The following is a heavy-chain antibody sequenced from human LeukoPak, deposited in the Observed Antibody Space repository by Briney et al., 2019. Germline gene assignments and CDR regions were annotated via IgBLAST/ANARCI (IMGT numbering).Heavy chain of an antibody. CDR2: IIPILGIA. D-gene: IGHD3-10*01. J-gene: IGHJ4*02. V-gene: IGHV1-69*04. CDR1: GGTFSSYA. Sequence: VASVTVSCTASGGTFSSYAISWVRQAPGQGLEWMGRIIPILGIANYAQKFQGRVTITADKSTSTAYMELSSLRSEDTAVYYCARDRGTMVRGVHDYWGQGTLVTVSS. CDR3: ARDRGTMVRGVHDY.